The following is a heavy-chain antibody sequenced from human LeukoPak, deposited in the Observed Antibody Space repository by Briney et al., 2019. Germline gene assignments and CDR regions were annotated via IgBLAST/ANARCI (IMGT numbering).Heavy chain of an antibody. J-gene: IGHJ4*02. D-gene: IGHD3-22*01. CDR2: IYYSGST. CDR1: GGSISSSSYY. Sequence: SETLSLTCTVSGGSISSSSYYWGWIRQPPGKGLEWIGSIYYSGSTYYNPSLKSRVTISVDTSKNQFSLKLSSVTAADTAVYYCARLSITMIVGDYWGQGTLVTVSS. V-gene: IGHV4-39*01. CDR3: ARLSITMIVGDY.